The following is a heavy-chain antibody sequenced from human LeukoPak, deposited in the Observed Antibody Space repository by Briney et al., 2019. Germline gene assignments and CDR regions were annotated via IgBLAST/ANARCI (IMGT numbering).Heavy chain of an antibody. CDR3: ARQYFHPSGIFYVGAYDL. Sequence: SEALSLTCTVSGVSINSYYWSWIRQPPGKRLEWIGYVYNSGSANYNPALKSRVTILVDTSKNRFSLKLSSVTAAGTAVYYCARQYFHPSGIFYVGAYDLWGQGTLVTVSS. CDR2: VYNSGSA. V-gene: IGHV4-59*01. D-gene: IGHD3-10*01. J-gene: IGHJ4*02. CDR1: GVSINSYY.